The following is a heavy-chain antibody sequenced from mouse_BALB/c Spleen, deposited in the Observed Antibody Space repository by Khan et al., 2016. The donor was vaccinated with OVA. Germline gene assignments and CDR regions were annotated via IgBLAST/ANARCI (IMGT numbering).Heavy chain of an antibody. V-gene: IGHV1S81*02. Sequence: QVQLQQSGAELVKPGASVKLSCKASGYTFTSYYMYWVKQRPGQGLEWIGEINPSNGGTNFNEKFKTKATLTVDKSSSTAYMQLSSLTSEDPAVYYGRGGGYGWFAYWGQGTLVTVSA. CDR2: INPSNGGT. J-gene: IGHJ3*01. D-gene: IGHD2-14*01. CDR1: GYTFTSYY. CDR3: RGGGYGWFAY.